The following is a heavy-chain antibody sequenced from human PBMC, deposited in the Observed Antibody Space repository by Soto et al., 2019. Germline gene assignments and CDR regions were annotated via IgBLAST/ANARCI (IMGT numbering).Heavy chain of an antibody. CDR1: GFTFSSYG. V-gene: IGHV3-33*01. CDR3: ARDFLAMVGGDAFDI. Sequence: ESGGGVVQPGRSLRLSCAASGFTFSSYGMHWVRQAPGKGLEWVAVIWYDGSNKYYADSVKGRFTISRDNSKNTLYLQMNSLRAEDTAVYYCARDFLAMVGGDAFDIWGQGTMVTVSS. J-gene: IGHJ3*02. CDR2: IWYDGSNK. D-gene: IGHD3-10*01.